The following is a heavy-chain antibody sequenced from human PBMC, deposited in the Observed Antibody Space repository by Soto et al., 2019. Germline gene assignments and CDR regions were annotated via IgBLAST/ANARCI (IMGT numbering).Heavy chain of an antibody. CDR1: GYTFTSYG. D-gene: IGHD3-22*01. Sequence: QVQLVQSGAEVKKPGASVKVSCKASGYTFTSYGISWVRQAPGQGLEWMGWISADNGNTNYAQKLQGRVTMTTDTSTSTDYMELRSLRSDDTAVYYCARTGRYYDSSGYGDYWGQGTLVTVSS. CDR3: ARTGRYYDSSGYGDY. J-gene: IGHJ4*02. CDR2: ISADNGNT. V-gene: IGHV1-18*04.